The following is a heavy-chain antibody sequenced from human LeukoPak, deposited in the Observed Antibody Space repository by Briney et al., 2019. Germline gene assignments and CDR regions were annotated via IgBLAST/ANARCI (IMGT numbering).Heavy chain of an antibody. Sequence: KASGYTFTGYYMHWVRQAPGQGLEWMGRINPNSGGTNYAQKFQGRVTMTRDTSISTAYMELSRLRSDDTAVYYCARDRTLYSSGWQLDYWGQGTLVTVSS. V-gene: IGHV1-2*06. CDR3: ARDRTLYSSGWQLDY. CDR1: GYTFTGYY. CDR2: INPNSGGT. D-gene: IGHD6-19*01. J-gene: IGHJ4*02.